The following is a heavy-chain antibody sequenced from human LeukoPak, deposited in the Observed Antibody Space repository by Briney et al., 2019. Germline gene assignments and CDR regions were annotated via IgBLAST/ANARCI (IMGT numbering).Heavy chain of an antibody. CDR2: ISAYNGNT. CDR1: GYTFTSYG. Sequence: GASVKVSCKASGYTFTSYGISWVRQAPGQGLEWMGWISAYNGNTNYAQKLQGRVTMTTDTSTSTAYMELRSLRSDDTAVYYCVRDGGSGWYFHGWFDPWGQGTLVTVSS. D-gene: IGHD6-19*01. CDR3: VRDGGSGWYFHGWFDP. J-gene: IGHJ5*02. V-gene: IGHV1-18*01.